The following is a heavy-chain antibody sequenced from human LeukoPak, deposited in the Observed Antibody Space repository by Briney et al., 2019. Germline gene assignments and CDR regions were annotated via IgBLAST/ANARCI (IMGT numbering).Heavy chain of an antibody. CDR1: GGSISSGVYY. Sequence: SETLSLTCTVSGGSISSGVYYWSWIRQHPGKGLEWIGYIYYSGSTYYNPSLKSRVTISVDTSKNQFSLKLSSVTAADTAVYYCARFVPSSTSAVDYWGQGTLVTVSS. J-gene: IGHJ4*02. D-gene: IGHD2-2*01. V-gene: IGHV4-31*03. CDR2: IYYSGST. CDR3: ARFVPSSTSAVDY.